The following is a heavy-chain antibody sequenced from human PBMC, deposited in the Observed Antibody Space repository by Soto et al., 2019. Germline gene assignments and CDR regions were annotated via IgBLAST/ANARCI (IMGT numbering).Heavy chain of an antibody. D-gene: IGHD3-22*01. CDR3: ARGGYYYENSGQNAYDY. J-gene: IGHJ4*01. CDR2: IYYGGST. Sequence: SETLSLTCTVSGGSISSGGYYWSWIRQHPGKGLEWIGYIYYGGSTYYNPSLKSRATISGDTSKNQFSLKLSSVTAADTAVYYCARGGYYYENSGQNAYDYWAKESRSPSPQ. V-gene: IGHV4-31*03. CDR1: GGSISSGGYY.